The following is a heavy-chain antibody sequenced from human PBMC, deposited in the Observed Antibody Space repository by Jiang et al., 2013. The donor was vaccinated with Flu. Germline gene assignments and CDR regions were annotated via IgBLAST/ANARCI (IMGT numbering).Heavy chain of an antibody. CDR2: GST. V-gene: IGHV1-46*01. Sequence: GSTSYAQKFQGRVTMTRDTSTSTVYMELSSLRSEDTAVYYCARAVRLGGIVVVPGGDYWGQGTLVTVSS. D-gene: IGHD2-2*01. J-gene: IGHJ4*02. CDR3: ARAVRLGGIVVVPGGDY.